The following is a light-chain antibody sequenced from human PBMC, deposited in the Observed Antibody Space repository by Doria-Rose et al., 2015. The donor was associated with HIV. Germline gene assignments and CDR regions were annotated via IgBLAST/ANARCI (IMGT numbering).Light chain of an antibody. J-gene: IGKJ3*01. CDR1: QSLLYTSKNY. Sequence: DIQMTQSPESLGMSLGERATLNCESNQSLLYTSKNYLAWYQQKPGQTPKLLIYWASTRQSAVPARFSGSGSWTDFTLTISSLEAEDVAVYYCQQYYDTPSFGPGTTVDIK. V-gene: IGKV4-1*01. CDR3: QQYYDTPS. CDR2: WAS.